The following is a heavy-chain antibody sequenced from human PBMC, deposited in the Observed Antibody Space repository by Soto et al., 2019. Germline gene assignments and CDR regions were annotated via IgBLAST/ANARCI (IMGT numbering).Heavy chain of an antibody. CDR2: IWYDGSNK. J-gene: IGHJ4*02. CDR1: GFTFSSYG. D-gene: IGHD6-6*01. Sequence: QVQLVESGGGVVQPGRSLRLSCAASGFTFSSYGMHWVRQAPGKGLEWVAVIWYDGSNKYYADSVKGRFTISRDNSKNTLYLQMNSLRAEDTAVYDCARGEEIAALTDYFDYWVQGTLVTVSS. CDR3: ARGEEIAALTDYFDY. V-gene: IGHV3-33*01.